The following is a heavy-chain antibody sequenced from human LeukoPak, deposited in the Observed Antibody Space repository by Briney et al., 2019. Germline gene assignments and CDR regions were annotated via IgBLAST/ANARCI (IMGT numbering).Heavy chain of an antibody. CDR1: GGSVSHSNW. CDR3: ARVSLGYFDWTFDY. V-gene: IGHV4-4*02. J-gene: IGHJ4*02. D-gene: IGHD3-9*01. Sequence: GTLSLTCAVSGGSVSHSNWWTWVRQSPGKGLEWIGEVHPSEGTNYNPSLKSRVTISLDKSKNQFSLELSSVTAADTAVYYCARVSLGYFDWTFDYWGQGTLVTVSS. CDR2: VHPSEGT.